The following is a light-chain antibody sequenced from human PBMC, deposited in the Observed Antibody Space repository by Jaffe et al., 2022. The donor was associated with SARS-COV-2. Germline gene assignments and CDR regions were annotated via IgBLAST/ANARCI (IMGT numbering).Light chain of an antibody. Sequence: DIQMTQSPPSLSASVGDRVTITCRASQSITTSLNWYQHKPGRVPDLLIYTTSSLRGGVPSRFSGSGYGTDFTLTISSLQPEDFATYYCQQTYITPFTFGPGTKVDVK. J-gene: IGKJ3*01. CDR2: TTS. V-gene: IGKV1-39*01. CDR3: QQTYITPFT. CDR1: QSITTS.